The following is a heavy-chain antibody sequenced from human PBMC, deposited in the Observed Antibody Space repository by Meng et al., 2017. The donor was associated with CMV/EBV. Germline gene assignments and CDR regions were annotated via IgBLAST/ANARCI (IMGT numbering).Heavy chain of an antibody. CDR2: ISYDGSNK. CDR1: GFTFSSYA. V-gene: IGHV3-30-3*01. J-gene: IGHJ4*02. CDR3: AKDPGLVITYFDY. Sequence: LSLTCAASGFTFSSYAMHWVRQAPGKGLEWVAVISYDGSNKYYADSVKGRFTISRDNSKNTLYLQMNSLRAEDTAVYYCAKDPGLVITYFDYWGQGTLVTVSS. D-gene: IGHD3/OR15-3a*01.